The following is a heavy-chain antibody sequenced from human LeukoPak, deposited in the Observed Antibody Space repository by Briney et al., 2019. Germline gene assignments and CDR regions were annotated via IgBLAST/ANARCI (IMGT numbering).Heavy chain of an antibody. Sequence: PGGSLRLSCAASGFTFDDYTMRWVRQAPGKGLEWVSLISWDGGSTYYADSVKGRFTISRDNSKNSLYLQMNSLRTEDTALYYCAKGRIAVAGXRGAYFDLWGRGTLVTVSS. CDR3: AKGRIAVAGXRGAYFDL. D-gene: IGHD6-19*01. CDR2: ISWDGGST. CDR1: GFTFDDYT. J-gene: IGHJ2*01. V-gene: IGHV3-43*01.